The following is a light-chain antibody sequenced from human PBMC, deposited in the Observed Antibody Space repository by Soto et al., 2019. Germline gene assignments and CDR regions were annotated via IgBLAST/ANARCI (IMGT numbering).Light chain of an antibody. Sequence: DIQMTQSPSSLSASVGDRVTITCRASQSISSYLNWYQQKPGKAPKLLIYAASSLQSGVPSRFSGSGSGTDFTPTISSLQPEDFATNYCQQSNGTPWTFGQGTRVKSN. CDR2: AAS. CDR3: QQSNGTPWT. J-gene: IGKJ1*01. CDR1: QSISSY. V-gene: IGKV1-39*01.